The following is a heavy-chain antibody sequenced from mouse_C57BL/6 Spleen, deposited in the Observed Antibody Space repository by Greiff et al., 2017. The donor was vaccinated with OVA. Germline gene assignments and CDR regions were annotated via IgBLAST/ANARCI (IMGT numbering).Heavy chain of an antibody. CDR3: ARSDDGSWFAY. D-gene: IGHD2-3*01. V-gene: IGHV1-69*01. J-gene: IGHJ3*01. CDR2: IDPSDSYT. CDR1: GYTFTSYW. Sequence: QVQLQQPGAELVMPGASVKLSCKASGYTFTSYWMHWVKQRPGQGLEWIGEIDPSDSYTNYNQKFKGKSTLPVDKSSSTAYMQLSSLTSEDSAVYYCARSDDGSWFAYWGQGTLVTVSA.